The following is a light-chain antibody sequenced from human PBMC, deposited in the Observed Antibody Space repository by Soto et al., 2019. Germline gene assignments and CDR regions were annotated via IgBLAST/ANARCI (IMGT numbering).Light chain of an antibody. J-gene: IGKJ1*01. Sequence: EIVLTQSPATLSLSPGERATLSCRASQSVSSYLAWYQQKPGQAHRLLIYDASNRATGIPARFSGSGSGTDFTLTISCLEPEDFAGYYCQQRSNWPPWTVGQGTNVEIK. CDR1: QSVSSY. CDR2: DAS. V-gene: IGKV3-11*01. CDR3: QQRSNWPPWT.